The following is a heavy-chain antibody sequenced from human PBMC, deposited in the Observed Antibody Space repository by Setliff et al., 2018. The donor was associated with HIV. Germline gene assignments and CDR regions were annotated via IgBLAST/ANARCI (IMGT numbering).Heavy chain of an antibody. V-gene: IGHV1-69*06. CDR2: LIPLLGTP. CDR3: ARDRSGIAVAAPDAFDV. J-gene: IGHJ3*01. D-gene: IGHD6-19*01. Sequence: SVKVSCKASGGSFRNYAINWVRQAPGQGLEWMGGLIPLLGTPNYAHKFQGRVTITADKYSSTVYMELSSLRSEDSAVFYCARDRSGIAVAAPDAFDVWGQGTMVTVSS. CDR1: GGSFRNYA.